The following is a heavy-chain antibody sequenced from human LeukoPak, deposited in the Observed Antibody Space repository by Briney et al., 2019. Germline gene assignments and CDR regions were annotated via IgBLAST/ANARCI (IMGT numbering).Heavy chain of an antibody. CDR1: GGSFSGYY. Sequence: SETLSLTCAIYGGSFSGYYWSWIRQPPGKGLEWIGEINHSGSTNYNPSLKSRVTISVDTSKNQFSLKLSSVTAADTAVYYCASGTYCSSTSCYYVDYWGQGTLVTVSS. J-gene: IGHJ4*02. CDR3: ASGTYCSSTSCYYVDY. CDR2: INHSGST. V-gene: IGHV4-34*01. D-gene: IGHD2-2*01.